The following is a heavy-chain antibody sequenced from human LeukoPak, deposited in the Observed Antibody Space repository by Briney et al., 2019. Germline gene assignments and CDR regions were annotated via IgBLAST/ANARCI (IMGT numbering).Heavy chain of an antibody. D-gene: IGHD3-9*01. J-gene: IGHJ3*02. Sequence: GGSLRLSCAASGFTFSNAWMSWVRQAPGKGLEWVGRIKSKTDGGTTDYAAPVKGRFTISRDDSKNTLYLQMNSLKTGDTAVYYCTTDFELRTAFDIWGQGTMVTVSS. V-gene: IGHV3-15*01. CDR2: IKSKTDGGTT. CDR1: GFTFSNAW. CDR3: TTDFELRTAFDI.